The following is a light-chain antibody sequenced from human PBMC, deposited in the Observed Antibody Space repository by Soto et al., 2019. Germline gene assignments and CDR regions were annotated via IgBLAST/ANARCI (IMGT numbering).Light chain of an antibody. Sequence: DIVMTQSPDSLAVSLGETATINCKSSQPVLHSCNNRHNLAWYQQKPGQPPKLLIYWASTRESGVPDRFTGSGSGTDFTLTISSLQAEDVAVYYCQQDYITPLTFGPGTRVDLK. CDR2: WAS. V-gene: IGKV4-1*01. CDR3: QQDYITPLT. CDR1: QPVLHSCNNRHN. J-gene: IGKJ3*01.